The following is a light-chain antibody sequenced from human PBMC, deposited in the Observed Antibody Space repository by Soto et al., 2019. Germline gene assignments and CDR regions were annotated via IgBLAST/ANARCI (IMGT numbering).Light chain of an antibody. V-gene: IGLV1-40*01. Sequence: QSVLTQPPSVSGAPGQRVTISCTGSSSNIGAGFDVHWYQQLPGTAPKLLIYGNTNRPSAVPARFSGSKSGTSASLAITGLQPEDEADYYCQSYDTSLSGWVFGGGTKLTVL. CDR3: QSYDTSLSGWV. CDR2: GNT. J-gene: IGLJ3*02. CDR1: SSNIGAGFD.